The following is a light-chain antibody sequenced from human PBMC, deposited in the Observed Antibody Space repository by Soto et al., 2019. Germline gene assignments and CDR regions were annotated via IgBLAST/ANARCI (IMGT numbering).Light chain of an antibody. Sequence: IVLTQSPGTLSLSPGERATLSCRASQSVSSSYLAWYQQKPGQAPRLLIYGASSRATGIPDRFSGSGSGTDLTLTISRLEPEDFAVYYCQQYGSSTWTFGQGTKVDIK. CDR3: QQYGSSTWT. J-gene: IGKJ1*01. CDR1: QSVSSSY. CDR2: GAS. V-gene: IGKV3-20*01.